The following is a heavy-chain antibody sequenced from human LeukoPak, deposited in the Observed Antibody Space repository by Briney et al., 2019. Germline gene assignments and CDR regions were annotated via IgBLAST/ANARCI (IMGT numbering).Heavy chain of an antibody. CDR2: IFPIFGTA. Sequence: SVKVSCKASGGTFSSYAISWVRQAPGQGLEWMGGIFPIFGTANYAQKFQGRVTITADESTRTAYMELSSLRSEDTAVYYCARDLSENYGDYRVYGMDVWGQGTTVTVSS. V-gene: IGHV1-69*01. CDR3: ARDLSENYGDYRVYGMDV. J-gene: IGHJ6*02. CDR1: GGTFSSYA. D-gene: IGHD4-17*01.